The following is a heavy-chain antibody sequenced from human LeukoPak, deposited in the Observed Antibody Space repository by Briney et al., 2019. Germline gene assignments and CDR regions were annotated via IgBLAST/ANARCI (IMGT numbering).Heavy chain of an antibody. D-gene: IGHD6-6*01. CDR2: ISYDGSNK. CDR1: GFTFSSYG. Sequence: PGGSLRLSCAASGFTFSSYGMHWVRQAPGKGLEWVAVISYDGSNKYYADSVKGRFTISRDNSKNTLYLQMNSLRAEDTAVYYCARDMNSSSSDFGYWGQGTLVTVSS. V-gene: IGHV3-30*03. CDR3: ARDMNSSSSDFGY. J-gene: IGHJ4*02.